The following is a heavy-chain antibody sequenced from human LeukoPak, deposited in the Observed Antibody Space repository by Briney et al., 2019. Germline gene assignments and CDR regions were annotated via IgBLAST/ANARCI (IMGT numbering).Heavy chain of an antibody. CDR2: ISSSSSYI. CDR3: AREVPAAMSAFDI. CDR1: GFTFSTYT. V-gene: IGHV3-21*01. J-gene: IGHJ3*02. Sequence: PGGSLRLSCAASGFTFSTYTMNWVRQAPGKGLEWVSSISSSSSYIYYADSVKGRFTISRDNAKNSLYLQMTSLRAEDTAVYYCAREVPAAMSAFDIWGQGTMVTVSS. D-gene: IGHD2-2*01.